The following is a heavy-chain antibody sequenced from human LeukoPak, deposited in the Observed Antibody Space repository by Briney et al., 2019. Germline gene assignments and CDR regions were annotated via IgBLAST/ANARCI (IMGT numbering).Heavy chain of an antibody. D-gene: IGHD3-10*01. CDR2: IESVGRSI. CDR3: AAHYGSTSFSTYDY. CDR1: GFTFRIYW. Sequence: PGGSLRLSCAASGFTFRIYWMHWVRQAPGKGLVWVSRIESVGRSITYADAVKGRFTISRDNSKNTLYLQMDSLRAEDTAVYYCAAHYGSTSFSTYDYWGQGALVTVSS. V-gene: IGHV3-74*01. J-gene: IGHJ4*02.